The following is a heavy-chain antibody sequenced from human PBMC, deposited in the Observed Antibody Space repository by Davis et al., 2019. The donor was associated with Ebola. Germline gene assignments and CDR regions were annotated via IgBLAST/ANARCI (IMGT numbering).Heavy chain of an antibody. Sequence: SVKVSCKASGYTFTSYYMHWVRQAPGQGLEWMGGIIPIFGTANYAQKFQGRVTITADESTSTAYMELSSLRSEDTAVYYCARGLGELLRYYYGMDVWGQGTTVTVSS. CDR2: IIPIFGTA. J-gene: IGHJ6*02. CDR1: GYTFTSYY. CDR3: ARGLGELLRYYYGMDV. V-gene: IGHV1-69*13. D-gene: IGHD1-26*01.